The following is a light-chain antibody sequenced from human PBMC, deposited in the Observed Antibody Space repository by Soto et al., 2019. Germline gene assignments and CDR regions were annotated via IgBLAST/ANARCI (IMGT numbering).Light chain of an antibody. CDR3: QSYDSSLSGFYV. CDR1: SSNIGAGYD. J-gene: IGLJ1*01. CDR2: GNN. V-gene: IGLV1-40*01. Sequence: QSVLTQPPSVSGAPGQRVTISCTGSSSNIGAGYDVHWYQQLPGTAPKLLIYGNNNRPSGVPDRFSGPKSGTSASLAITGLQAEDEADYYCQSYDSSLSGFYVFGTGTKGTGL.